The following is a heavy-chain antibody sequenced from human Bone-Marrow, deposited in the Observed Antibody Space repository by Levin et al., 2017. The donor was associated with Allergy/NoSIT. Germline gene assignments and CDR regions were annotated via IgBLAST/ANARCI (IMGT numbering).Heavy chain of an antibody. CDR3: ARHAEVWDYSHSSGYYYFDY. J-gene: IGHJ4*02. V-gene: IGHV4-59*08. Sequence: PSETLSLTCTVSGGSITNYYWSWIRQPPGKGLEWIGFISYSGSTNFNPSLQNRVTISVDTSKNQFSLKVISVTAADTAVYYCARHAEVWDYSHSSGYYYFDYWGQGTLVTVSS. CDR2: ISYSGST. CDR1: GGSITNYY. D-gene: IGHD3-22*01.